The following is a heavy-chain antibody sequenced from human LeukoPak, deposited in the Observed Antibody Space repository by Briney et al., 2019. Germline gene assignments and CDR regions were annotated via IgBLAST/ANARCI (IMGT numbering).Heavy chain of an antibody. J-gene: IGHJ4*02. CDR3: ARDGRILPQYYFDY. CDR2: ISYDGSNK. Sequence: PGGSLRLSCAASGFTFSSYAMHWVRQAPGKGLEWVAVISYDGSNKYYADSVKGRLTISRDNSKNTLYLQMNSLRAEDTAVYYCARDGRILPQYYFDYWGQGTLVTVSS. V-gene: IGHV3-30-3*01. CDR1: GFTFSSYA. D-gene: IGHD2-15*01.